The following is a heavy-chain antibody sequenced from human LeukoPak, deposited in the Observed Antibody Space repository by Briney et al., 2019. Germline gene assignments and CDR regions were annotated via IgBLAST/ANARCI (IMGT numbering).Heavy chain of an antibody. CDR1: GFTFSSFA. V-gene: IGHV3-30*04. CDR3: ARSNPNRNALDL. D-gene: IGHD1-14*01. J-gene: IGHJ3*01. Sequence: GGSLRLSCAASGFTFSSFAMHWVRQAPGKGLEWVAVISFDGSDKYYADAVKGRFTISRDNSENTVYLQMNSLRAEDTAVYYCARSNPNRNALDLWGQGTMVTISS. CDR2: ISFDGSDK.